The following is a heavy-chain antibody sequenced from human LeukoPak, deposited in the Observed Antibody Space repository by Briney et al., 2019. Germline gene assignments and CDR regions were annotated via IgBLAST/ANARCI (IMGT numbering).Heavy chain of an antibody. D-gene: IGHD3-22*01. CDR3: ARDRKYYYDSSGYHPTRPGKFDY. Sequence: ASDKVSCKASGYTLTSYGISWVRQAPGQGREGMGWISAYNGNTNYAQKLQGRVTMTTGTSTSTAYMELRSLRSDDRAVYYCARDRKYYYDSSGYHPTRPGKFDYWGQGTLVSVSS. CDR1: GYTLTSYG. V-gene: IGHV1-18*01. CDR2: ISAYNGNT. J-gene: IGHJ4*02.